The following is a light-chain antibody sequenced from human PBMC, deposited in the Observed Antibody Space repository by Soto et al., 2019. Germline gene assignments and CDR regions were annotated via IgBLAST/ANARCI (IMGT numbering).Light chain of an antibody. CDR3: HSRA. Sequence: ASVGDEVTITCRASQTISRWLAWYQQKPGRAPKLLIYDASTLESGVPSRFSGSGSETEFTLTISRLQPDDFAPYFCHSRAVGQGTRLEI. J-gene: IGKJ5*01. CDR1: QTISRW. CDR2: DAS. V-gene: IGKV1-5*01.